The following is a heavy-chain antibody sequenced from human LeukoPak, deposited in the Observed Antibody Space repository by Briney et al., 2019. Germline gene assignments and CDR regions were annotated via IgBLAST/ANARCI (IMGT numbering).Heavy chain of an antibody. Sequence: GGSLRLSCAASGFSFSIYWMYWVRQVPGKGLVWVSRINPDGSTTNYAGSVKGRFTISRDNAKNTLYLQMNSLRVEDTALYYCARGGTGLAYWGQGTLVTVSS. V-gene: IGHV3-74*01. CDR1: GFSFSIYW. D-gene: IGHD3/OR15-3a*01. CDR2: INPDGSTT. J-gene: IGHJ4*02. CDR3: ARGGTGLAY.